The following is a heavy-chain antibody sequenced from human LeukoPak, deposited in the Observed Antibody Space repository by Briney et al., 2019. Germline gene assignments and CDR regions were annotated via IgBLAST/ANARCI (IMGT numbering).Heavy chain of an antibody. CDR3: ARRNILTGYYNFDAFGI. V-gene: IGHV4-59*08. D-gene: IGHD3-9*01. CDR1: GGSISSYY. Sequence: PSETLSLTCTVSGGSISSYYWSWIRQPPGKGLEWIGYIYYSGSTNYNPSLKSRVTISVDTSKNRFSLKLSSVTAADTAVYYCARRNILTGYYNFDAFGIWGQGTMVTVSS. J-gene: IGHJ3*02. CDR2: IYYSGST.